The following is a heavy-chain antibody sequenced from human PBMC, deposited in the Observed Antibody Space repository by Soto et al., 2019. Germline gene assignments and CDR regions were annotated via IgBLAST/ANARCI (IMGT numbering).Heavy chain of an antibody. CDR2: VSSGGDNT. V-gene: IGHV3-23*01. CDR3: EKVQLPHSNSGGGYWLDF. D-gene: IGHD4-4*01. CDR1: GFTFNNFA. Sequence: EVQLLQSGGGLGQPGGSLTLSCAASGFTFNNFAMTWVRQAPGKGLEWVSSVSSGGDNTWYADSVKGRFTISRDNPKNTLYLHMNILSAADTAVYYCEKVQLPHSNSGGGYWLDFWGQGTLVTVSS. J-gene: IGHJ4*02.